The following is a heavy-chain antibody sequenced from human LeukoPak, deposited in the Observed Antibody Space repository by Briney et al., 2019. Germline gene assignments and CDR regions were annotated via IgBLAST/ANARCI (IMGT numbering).Heavy chain of an antibody. Sequence: GASVKVSCKASGHTFTSYGISWVRQAPGQGLQWMGLISPDNGDTKSAQNLQGRVILTTDTSTSTAYMELRSLRSDDTAVYYCASGSYYFDYLGQGTLVTVSS. CDR2: ISPDNGDT. V-gene: IGHV1-18*01. CDR3: ASGSYYFDY. J-gene: IGHJ4*02. CDR1: GHTFTSYG. D-gene: IGHD3-10*01.